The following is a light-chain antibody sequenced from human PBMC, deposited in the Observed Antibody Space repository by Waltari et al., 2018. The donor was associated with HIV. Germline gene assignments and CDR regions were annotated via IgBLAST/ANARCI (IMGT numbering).Light chain of an antibody. CDR2: EVH. V-gene: IGLV2-11*02. Sequence: QSALTQPRSVSGSPAQSVTIPCTGTSSDVGGYNSVPWYQQHPGQAPKLMIYEVHKRPSGVPDRCSGSKSGNTASLTISGLQAEDEADYYCCSYGGSFFYVFGAGTKVTVL. J-gene: IGLJ1*01. CDR1: SSDVGGYNS. CDR3: CSYGGSFFYV.